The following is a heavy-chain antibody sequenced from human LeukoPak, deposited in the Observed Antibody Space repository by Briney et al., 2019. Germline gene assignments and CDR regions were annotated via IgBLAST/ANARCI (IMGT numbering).Heavy chain of an antibody. CDR1: RFTFSDYW. J-gene: IGHJ4*02. V-gene: IGHV3-7*01. D-gene: IGHD4-17*01. CDR3: ARDSTVTPWDY. Sequence: PGGSLRLSCAASRFTFSDYWMSWVRQAPGKGLEWVANIKQDGDEKYYVDSVKGRFTISRDNAKNSLYLQMNSLRAEDTAVYYCARDSTVTPWDYWGQGTLVTVSS. CDR2: IKQDGDEK.